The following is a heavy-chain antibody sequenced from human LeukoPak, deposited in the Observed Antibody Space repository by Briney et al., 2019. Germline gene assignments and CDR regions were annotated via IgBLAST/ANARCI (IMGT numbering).Heavy chain of an antibody. J-gene: IGHJ4*02. CDR2: MKQDGSQK. CDR3: ARGDYFASWSYSDS. CDR1: GFTFSSFW. Sequence: GGSLRLSCAASGFTFSSFWMSWVRQAPGKGVEWVANMKQDGSQKYYVDSVKGRFTISRDNLQNSLYLQMNSLRAEDTAVYYCARGDYFASWSYSDSWGQGILVTVSS. V-gene: IGHV3-7*01. D-gene: IGHD3-10*01.